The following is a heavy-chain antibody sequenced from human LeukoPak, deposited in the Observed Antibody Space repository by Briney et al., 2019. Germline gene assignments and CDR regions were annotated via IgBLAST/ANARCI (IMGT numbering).Heavy chain of an antibody. CDR1: GFTFSDHY. CDR2: TRKRANSYTT. V-gene: IGHV3-72*01. D-gene: IGHD5-18*01. J-gene: IGHJ4*02. Sequence: GGSLRLSCAASGFTFSDHYVDWVRQAPGKGLEWVGRTRKRANSYTTEYAASVRGRFTISRDDSKNSLSLQMNSLKAEDTAVYYCARVGGDTGRSFDYWGQGTLVTVSS. CDR3: ARVGGDTGRSFDY.